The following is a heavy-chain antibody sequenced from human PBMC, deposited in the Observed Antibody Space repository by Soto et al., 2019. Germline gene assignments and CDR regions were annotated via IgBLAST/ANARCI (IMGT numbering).Heavy chain of an antibody. D-gene: IGHD2-15*01. J-gene: IGHJ5*02. CDR2: ISYDGSNT. CDR1: GVSFNSYD. V-gene: IGHV3-30*03. CDR3: ARISRYCSGGDCHA. Sequence: GGSLRLSXAASGVSFNSYDMHWVRQAPGKGPERVAIISYDGSNTYYSDSVRGRFTISRDNSKDTLYLQMHSLRSEDTAIYYCARISRYCSGGDCHAWGQGTQVTVSS.